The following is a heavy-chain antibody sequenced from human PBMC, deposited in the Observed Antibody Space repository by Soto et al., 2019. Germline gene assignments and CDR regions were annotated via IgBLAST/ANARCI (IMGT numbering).Heavy chain of an antibody. J-gene: IGHJ5*02. D-gene: IGHD4-17*01. Sequence: QVQLQESGPGLVKPSETLSLTCTVSGGSISTNYWSWIRQPPGKGLEWIGYISSSGYTNYNASLNSRITITIDASQTQSSLKLTSVTAADTAVYYCASLHGARFDPWGQGTLVTVS. CDR1: GGSISTNY. V-gene: IGHV4-4*08. CDR2: ISSSGYT. CDR3: ASLHGARFDP.